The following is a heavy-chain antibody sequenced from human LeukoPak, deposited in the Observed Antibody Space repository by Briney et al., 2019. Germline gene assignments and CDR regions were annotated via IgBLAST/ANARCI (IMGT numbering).Heavy chain of an antibody. J-gene: IGHJ4*02. V-gene: IGHV3-13*01. CDR2: IYRAGDT. D-gene: IGHD3-22*01. Sequence: GGSLRLSCAASGFTLSTYDMHWVRQPTGEGLEWVSIIYRAGDTYYPGSVKGRFTISRDNTKNSLYLQMNGLRAEDTAVYFCVRDGYNQNRFDFWGQGILVTVSS. CDR1: GFTLSTYD. CDR3: VRDGYNQNRFDF.